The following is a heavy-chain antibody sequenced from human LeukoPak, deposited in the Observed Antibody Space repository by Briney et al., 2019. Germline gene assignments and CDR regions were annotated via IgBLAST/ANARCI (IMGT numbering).Heavy chain of an antibody. J-gene: IGHJ4*02. V-gene: IGHV3-7*01. D-gene: IGHD3-22*01. CDR2: IKQDGSEK. CDR3: ARDFVDSIGFYPFDF. CDR1: GFRFSSFW. Sequence: PGGSLRLSCAGSGFRFSSFWMSWVRQAPGKGLEWVAYIKQDGSEKYYVDSVKGRFNVSRDNAKNSLFLLMNSLRAEDTAVYYCARDFVDSIGFYPFDFWGQGTLVTVSS.